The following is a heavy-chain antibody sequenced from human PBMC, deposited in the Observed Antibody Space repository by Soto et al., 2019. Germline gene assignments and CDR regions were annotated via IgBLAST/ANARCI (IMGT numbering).Heavy chain of an antibody. CDR1: GGSISSGGYY. V-gene: IGHV4-31*03. D-gene: IGHD2-2*01. J-gene: IGHJ5*02. CDR2: IYYSGST. Sequence: SETLSLTCTVSGGSISSGGYYWSWIRQHPGKGLEWIGYIYYSGSTYYNPSLKSRVTISVDTSKNQFSLKLSSVTAADTAVYYCARGRYCSSTSCYANWFDPWGQGTLVTVSS. CDR3: ARGRYCSSTSCYANWFDP.